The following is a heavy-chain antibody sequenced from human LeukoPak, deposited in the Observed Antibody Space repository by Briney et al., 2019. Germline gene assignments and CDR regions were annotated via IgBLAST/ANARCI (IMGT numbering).Heavy chain of an antibody. CDR2: INPKRGIT. D-gene: IGHD4-17*01. Sequence: ASVKVSCKTSGYTFTDYYIHWLRQAPGQGLEWMGWINPKRGITTYSQKFQGRVTMTRDTSITTAYMELPRLRSDDTSIYYCARERNSGDYGNVFDVWGQGTKVTVS. CDR3: ARERNSGDYGNVFDV. V-gene: IGHV1-2*02. J-gene: IGHJ3*01. CDR1: GYTFTDYY.